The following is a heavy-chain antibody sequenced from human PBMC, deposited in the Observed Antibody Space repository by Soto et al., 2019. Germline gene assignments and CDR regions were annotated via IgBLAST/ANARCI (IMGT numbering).Heavy chain of an antibody. CDR1: GGTFNTYT. D-gene: IGHD6-19*01. J-gene: IGHJ3*02. V-gene: IGHV1-69*02. Sequence: QVQLVQSGAEVKKPGSSVKVSCKASGGTFNTYTISWVRQAPGQGLEWMGRIIPILGIAKYAQKFQGRVTITAAKSTSTGYLSLTSLRSEDTAVYFCAREIAVAGKTSDVFDIWGQGTMVSVSS. CDR3: AREIAVAGKTSDVFDI. CDR2: IIPILGIA.